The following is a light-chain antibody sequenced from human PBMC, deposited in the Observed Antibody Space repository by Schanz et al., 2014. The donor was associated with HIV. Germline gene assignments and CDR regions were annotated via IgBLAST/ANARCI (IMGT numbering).Light chain of an antibody. CDR1: SSDVGAYNY. CDR2: DVN. J-gene: IGLJ3*02. CDR3: SSYTSGIPWV. V-gene: IGLV2-14*03. Sequence: QSVLTQPASVSGSPGQSITISCTGTSSDVGAYNYVSWYQQHPGKAPKLMIFDVNSRPSGVSDRFSGSKSGNTASLTISGLQAEDEADYFCSSYTSGIPWVFGGGTKLT.